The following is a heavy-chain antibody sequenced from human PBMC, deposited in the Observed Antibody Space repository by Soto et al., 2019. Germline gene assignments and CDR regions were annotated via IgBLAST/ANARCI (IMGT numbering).Heavy chain of an antibody. V-gene: IGHV4-30-2*01. CDR1: GGSISSGGYS. Sequence: QLQLQESGSGLVKPSQTLSLTCAVSGGSISSGGYSWSWIRQPPGKGLEWIGYIYHSGSTYYNPSLKSRVTISVDRSKNQFSLKLSSVTAADTAVYYCARASTYPPSIRSRGELSLDYWGQGTLVTVSS. J-gene: IGHJ4*02. CDR3: ARASTYPPSIRSRGELSLDY. D-gene: IGHD3-16*02. CDR2: IYHSGST.